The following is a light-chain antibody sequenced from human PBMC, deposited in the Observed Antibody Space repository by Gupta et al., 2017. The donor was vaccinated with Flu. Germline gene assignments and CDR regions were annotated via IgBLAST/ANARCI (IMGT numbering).Light chain of an antibody. CDR3: QESESSSDWV. V-gene: IGLV3-21*02. CDR2: DDS. CDR1: NSGSKS. Sequence: GQTARSTCGGNNSGSKSVHWYQQKPGQAPVLVVYDDSDRPSGVPDRFSGSYSGNTATLTISRVEAGDDADYYCQESESSSDWVFGGGTKLTVL. J-gene: IGLJ3*02.